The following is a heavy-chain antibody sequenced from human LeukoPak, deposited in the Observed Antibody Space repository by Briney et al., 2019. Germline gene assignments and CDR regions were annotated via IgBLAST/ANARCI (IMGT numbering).Heavy chain of an antibody. V-gene: IGHV1-69*13. D-gene: IGHD2-2*01. CDR1: GGTFSSYA. Sequence: GASVKVSCKASGGTFSSYAISWVRQAPGQGLEWMGGIIPIFGTANYAQKFQGRVTITADESTSTAYMELSSLRSEDTAVYYCARDACSSTSCPVYCFDYWGQGTLVTVSS. CDR2: IIPIFGTA. CDR3: ARDACSSTSCPVYCFDY. J-gene: IGHJ4*02.